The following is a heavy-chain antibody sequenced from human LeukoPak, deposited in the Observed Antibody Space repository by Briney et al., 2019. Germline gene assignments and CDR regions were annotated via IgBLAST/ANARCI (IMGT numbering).Heavy chain of an antibody. CDR1: GLNVNSND. CDR3: ARTPDAFDI. Sequence: GGSLRLSCVASGLNVNSNDISWVRQAPGKGLEWVSLTYSGGSSYYADSVKGRFTISRDIPKNTLYLQMNSLRAEDTAVYYCARTPDAFDIWGQGTLVTVSS. J-gene: IGHJ3*02. V-gene: IGHV3-66*01. CDR2: TYSGGSS.